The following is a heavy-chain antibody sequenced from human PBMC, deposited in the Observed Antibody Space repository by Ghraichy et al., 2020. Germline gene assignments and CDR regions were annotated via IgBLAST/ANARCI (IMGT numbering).Heavy chain of an antibody. CDR3: ARVAFAVSPV. CDR1: GDSVSSDSAA. D-gene: IGHD3-10*01. J-gene: IGHJ4*02. CDR2: IYYRSKWYN. V-gene: IGHV6-1*01. Sequence: SLTLSLTCAISGDSVSSDSAAWNWIRQSPSRGLEWLGRIYYRSKWYNDYAVSVKSRINIDPDTSKNQLSLQLNSVTPEDTAVYYCARVAFAVSPVWGQGTLVTVSS.